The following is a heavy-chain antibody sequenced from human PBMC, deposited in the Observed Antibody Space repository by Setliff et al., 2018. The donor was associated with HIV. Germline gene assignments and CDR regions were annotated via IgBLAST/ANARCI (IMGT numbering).Heavy chain of an antibody. Sequence: SETLSLTCVVSGYSISSNDWWGWIRQPPGKGLEWIGYIHHSGSAHYNPSLKSRVTISIDTSKNQFSLRLSSVTAADTAVYYCASLNSDKYFLGVFNLWGQGTTVTVS. J-gene: IGHJ6*02. CDR1: GYSISSNDW. V-gene: IGHV4-28*01. CDR3: ASLNSDKYFLGVFNL. CDR2: IHHSGSA. D-gene: IGHD1-26*01.